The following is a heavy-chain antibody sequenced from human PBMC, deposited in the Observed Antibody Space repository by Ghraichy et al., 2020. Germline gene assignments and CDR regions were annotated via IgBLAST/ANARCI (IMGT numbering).Heavy chain of an antibody. CDR1: GFTFSSYS. CDR3: ARGGSTMIVEYYFDY. J-gene: IGHJ4*02. Sequence: GESLNISCAASGFTFSSYSMNWVRQAPGKGLEWVSYISSSSTIYYADSVKGRFTISRDNAKNSLYLQMNSLRDEDTAVYYCARGGSTMIVEYYFDYWGQGTLVTVSS. D-gene: IGHD3-22*01. CDR2: ISSSSTI. V-gene: IGHV3-48*02.